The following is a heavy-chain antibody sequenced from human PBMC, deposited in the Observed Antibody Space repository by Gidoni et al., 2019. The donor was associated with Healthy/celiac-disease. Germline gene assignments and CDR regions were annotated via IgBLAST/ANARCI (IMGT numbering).Heavy chain of an antibody. Sequence: QVQLVESGGGVVQPGRSLRLSCAASGFTFSSYSMHWVRQAPGKGLEWVAVISYDGSNKYYADSVKGRFTISRDNSKNTLYLQMNSLRAEDTAVYYCARDSEVIAAGTYWYFDLWGRGTLVTVSS. CDR1: GFTFSSYS. CDR3: ARDSEVIAAGTYWYFDL. D-gene: IGHD6-25*01. CDR2: ISYDGSNK. V-gene: IGHV3-30*04. J-gene: IGHJ2*01.